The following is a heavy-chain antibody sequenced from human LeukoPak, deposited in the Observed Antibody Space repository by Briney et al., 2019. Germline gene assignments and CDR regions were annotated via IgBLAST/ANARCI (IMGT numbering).Heavy chain of an antibody. V-gene: IGHV3-74*01. CDR1: GFTFINYW. D-gene: IGHD2-15*01. CDR3: TRGGFCSGADCRGSFDY. Sequence: GSLRLSCAASGFTFINYWMHWVRQAPGEGLVWVSHINNDGSTTTYADSVKGRFTISRDNAKNTLYLHLNSLRAEDTAVYYCTRGGFCSGADCRGSFDYWGQGSLVTVSS. CDR2: INNDGSTT. J-gene: IGHJ4*02.